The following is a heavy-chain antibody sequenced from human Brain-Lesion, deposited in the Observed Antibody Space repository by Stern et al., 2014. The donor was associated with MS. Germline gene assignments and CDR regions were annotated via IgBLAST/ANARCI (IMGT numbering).Heavy chain of an antibody. J-gene: IGHJ5*02. D-gene: IGHD2-15*01. CDR3: AGEEDIRYCSGGGCTGNWFDP. Sequence: VQLVESGPGLVKPSETLSLTCTVAGGSVSSTSYAWAWIRQPPGKGLEWIGTIYYSGNTYYSPSLKSRLTISLDTSKNQFSLQLRSVTAADTAVYYCAGEEDIRYCSGGGCTGNWFDPWGQGTLVTVSS. CDR1: GGSVSSTSYA. V-gene: IGHV4-39*01. CDR2: IYYSGNT.